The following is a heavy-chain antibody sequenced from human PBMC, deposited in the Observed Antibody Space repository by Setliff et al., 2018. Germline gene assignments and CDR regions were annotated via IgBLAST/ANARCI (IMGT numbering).Heavy chain of an antibody. CDR3: ARSGGSNWQTKLDY. Sequence: GASVKVSCKASAYTFTDYYIHWVRQAPGQGLEWMGWINAGNGNTKYSQEFQDRVTITRDTSASIASMELSSLRSEDMAVYYCARSGGSNWQTKLDYWGQGTLVTVSS. D-gene: IGHD2-15*01. CDR2: INAGNGNT. V-gene: IGHV1-3*03. CDR1: AYTFTDYY. J-gene: IGHJ4*02.